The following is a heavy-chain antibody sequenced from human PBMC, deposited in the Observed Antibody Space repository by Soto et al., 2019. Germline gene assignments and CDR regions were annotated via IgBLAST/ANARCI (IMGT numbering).Heavy chain of an antibody. Sequence: PGGSLRLSCAASGFSFSDFGMTWVRQAPGKGLEWVSTIHREGTNTHYADSVKGRFPISRDNSKDTLYLEMNSLRAEDTAVYYCARSGPYDSSGYYLAFDYWGQGTLVTVSS. CDR3: ARSGPYDSSGYYLAFDY. J-gene: IGHJ4*02. V-gene: IGHV3-NL1*01. CDR2: IHREGTNT. CDR1: GFSFSDFG. D-gene: IGHD3-22*01.